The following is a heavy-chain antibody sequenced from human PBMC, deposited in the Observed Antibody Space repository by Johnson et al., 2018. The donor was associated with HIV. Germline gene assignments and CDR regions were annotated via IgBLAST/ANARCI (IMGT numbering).Heavy chain of an antibody. CDR2: IYSGGST. CDR1: GFTVSSNY. CDR3: ASSSPRDAFDI. V-gene: IGHV3-53*01. Sequence: VQLVESGGGLIQPGGSLRLSCEASGFTVSSNYMSWVRQAPGKGLEWVSVIYSGGSTYYADSVTGRFTISRDNSKNTLYLQLNSLRAEDTAVYYCASSSPRDAFDIWGQGTMVTVSS. J-gene: IGHJ3*02.